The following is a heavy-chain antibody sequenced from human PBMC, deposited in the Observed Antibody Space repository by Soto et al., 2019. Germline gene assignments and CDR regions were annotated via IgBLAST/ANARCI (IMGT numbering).Heavy chain of an antibody. J-gene: IGHJ5*02. CDR1: GGSISSGDYY. D-gene: IGHD3-22*01. V-gene: IGHV4-30-4*01. CDR2: IYYSGST. Sequence: QVQLQESGPGLVKPSQTLSLTCTVSGGSISSGDYYWSWIRQPPGKGLEWIRYIYYSGSTYYNPSLKSRVTISVDTSKNQFSLKLSSVTAADTAVYYCARERSSGLTPNWFDPWGQGTLVTVSS. CDR3: ARERSSGLTPNWFDP.